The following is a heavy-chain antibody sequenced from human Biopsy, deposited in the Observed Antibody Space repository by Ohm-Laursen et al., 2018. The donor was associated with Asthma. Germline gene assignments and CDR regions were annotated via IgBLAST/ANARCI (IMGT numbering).Heavy chain of an antibody. CDR3: ARVPHYDILTGFTLRYYYGMDV. CDR1: GGSISRGGYS. D-gene: IGHD3-9*01. Sequence: TLSLTCAVSGGSISRGGYSWSWIRQPPGKGLEWIGYIYHSGSTYYNPSLKSRVTISVDRSKNQFSMKLSSVTAADTAVYYCARVPHYDILTGFTLRYYYGMDVWGQGTTVTVSS. V-gene: IGHV4-30-2*01. J-gene: IGHJ6*02. CDR2: IYHSGST.